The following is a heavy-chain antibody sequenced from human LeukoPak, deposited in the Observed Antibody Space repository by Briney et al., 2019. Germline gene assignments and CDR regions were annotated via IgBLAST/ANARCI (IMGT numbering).Heavy chain of an antibody. CDR2: IDGDDDK. V-gene: IGHV2-70*11. J-gene: IGHJ4*02. D-gene: IGHD7-27*01. Sequence: SGPALVKPTQTLTLTCTFSGLPFSTSEMCVSWIRQPPLKPLEWLARIDGDDDKYYSKSLKTRLTISKDTSKKQVVLTMTNMDPVDTATYYCARTTHLTVDYWGQGILVTVSS. CDR1: GLPFSTSEMC. CDR3: ARTTHLTVDY.